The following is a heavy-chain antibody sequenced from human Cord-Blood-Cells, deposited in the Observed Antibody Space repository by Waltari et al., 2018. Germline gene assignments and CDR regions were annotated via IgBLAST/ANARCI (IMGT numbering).Heavy chain of an antibody. CDR3: TSRYYYGSGSYKYYFDY. Sequence: EVQLVESGGGLVQPGGSLKLSCEASGFTFSGSAMHWVRQASGKGLEWVGRIRSKANSYATAYAASVKGRFTISRDDSKNTAYLQMNSLKTEDTAVYYCTSRYYYGSGSYKYYFDYWGQGTLVTVSS. V-gene: IGHV3-73*01. CDR1: GFTFSGSA. D-gene: IGHD3-10*01. CDR2: IRSKANSYAT. J-gene: IGHJ4*02.